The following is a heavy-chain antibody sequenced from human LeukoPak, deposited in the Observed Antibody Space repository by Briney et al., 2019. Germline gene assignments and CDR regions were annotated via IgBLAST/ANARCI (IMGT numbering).Heavy chain of an antibody. V-gene: IGHV3-7*05. J-gene: IGHJ4*02. CDR2: INKDGSEK. Sequence: GGSLGLSCAASGFNFNRFWMSWVRQAPGKGLEWVAHINKDGSEKYYVDSVRGRFTISRDNSKNTLYLQMNSLRAEDTAIYYCAKSGGYTSGWYGYWGQGTLVTVSS. CDR1: GFNFNRFW. CDR3: AKSGGYTSGWYGY. D-gene: IGHD6-19*01.